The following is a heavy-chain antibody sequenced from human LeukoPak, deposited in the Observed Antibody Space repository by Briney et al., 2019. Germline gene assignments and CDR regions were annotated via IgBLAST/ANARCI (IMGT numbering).Heavy chain of an antibody. CDR3: ARPDGYSSGWDWFDP. J-gene: IGHJ5*02. CDR1: GFTFSNYW. Sequence: GGSLRLSCAASGFTFSNYWMSWVRQAPGKGLEWVANIRQDGSEQYYMDSVKGRFTISRDNAKNSLYLQMNSLRAEDTAVYYCARPDGYSSGWDWFDPWGQGTLVTVSS. CDR2: IRQDGSEQ. V-gene: IGHV3-7*03. D-gene: IGHD6-19*01.